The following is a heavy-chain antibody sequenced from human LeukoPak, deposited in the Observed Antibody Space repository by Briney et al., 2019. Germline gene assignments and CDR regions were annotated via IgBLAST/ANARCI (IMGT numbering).Heavy chain of an antibody. J-gene: IGHJ4*02. CDR2: IIPIFGTA. CDR1: GGTFSSHA. D-gene: IGHD5-24*01. CDR3: ARGRDGYNHEHFDY. V-gene: IGHV1-69*05. Sequence: SVKVSCKASGGTFSSHAISWVRQAPGQGLEWMGGIIPIFGTANYAQKFQGRVTITTDESTSTAYMELSSLRSEDTAVYYCARGRDGYNHEHFDYWGQGTLVTVSS.